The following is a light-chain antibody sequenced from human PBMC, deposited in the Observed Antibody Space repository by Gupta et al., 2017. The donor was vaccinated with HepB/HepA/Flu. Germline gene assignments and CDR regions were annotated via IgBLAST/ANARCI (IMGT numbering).Light chain of an antibody. V-gene: IGKV3-11*01. J-gene: IGKJ1*01. Sequence: EIVLTQSPATLSLSPGERATLSCRASQSVSSYLAWYQQKPGQAPRLLIYDASNRATGIPARFSGSGAGTDFTLTISSRELEDFAVYYCQQRSNAPPSRTFGQGTKVEIK. CDR1: QSVSSY. CDR2: DAS. CDR3: QQRSNAPPSRT.